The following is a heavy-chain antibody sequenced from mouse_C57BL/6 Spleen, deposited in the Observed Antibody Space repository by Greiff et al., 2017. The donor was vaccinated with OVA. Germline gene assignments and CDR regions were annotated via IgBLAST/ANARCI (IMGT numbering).Heavy chain of an antibody. CDR1: GYTFTDYY. J-gene: IGHJ4*01. D-gene: IGHD1-1*01. CDR3: ARGGSSSYYYYAMDY. V-gene: IGHV1-76*01. CDR2: IYPGSGNT. Sequence: QVQLKESGAELVRPGASVKLSCKASGYTFTDYYINWVKQRPGQGLEWIARIYPGSGNTYYNEKFKGKATLTAEKSSSTAYMQLSSLTSEDSAVYFCARGGSSSYYYYAMDYWGQGTSVTVSS.